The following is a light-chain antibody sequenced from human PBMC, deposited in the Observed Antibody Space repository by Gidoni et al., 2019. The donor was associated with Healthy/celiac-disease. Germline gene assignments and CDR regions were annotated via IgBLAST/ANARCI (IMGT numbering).Light chain of an antibody. J-gene: IGKJ1*01. CDR3: QQYDSSVWT. CDR2: GAS. V-gene: IGKV3-20*01. CDR1: QSVSSSY. Sequence: DIVLTQPPRTRSLSPGERATLSCRASQSVSSSYLAWYQQKPGQAPRLLIYGASSRATGIPDRFSGSGSGTDFTLTISRLEPEDFAVYYCQQYDSSVWTFGQGTKVEIK.